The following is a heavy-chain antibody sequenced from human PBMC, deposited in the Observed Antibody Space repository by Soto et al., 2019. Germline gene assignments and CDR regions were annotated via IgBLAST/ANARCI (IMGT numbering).Heavy chain of an antibody. CDR3: ARAPYDILTGYPSDY. J-gene: IGHJ4*02. Sequence: QVQLVQSGAEVKKPGASVKVSCKASGYTFTSYGISWVRQAPGQGLEWMGWISAYNGNTNYAQNLQGRVTMTTDTSTSTAYMELRSLRSDDTAVYYCARAPYDILTGYPSDYWGQGTLVTVSS. CDR2: ISAYNGNT. V-gene: IGHV1-18*01. CDR1: GYTFTSYG. D-gene: IGHD3-9*01.